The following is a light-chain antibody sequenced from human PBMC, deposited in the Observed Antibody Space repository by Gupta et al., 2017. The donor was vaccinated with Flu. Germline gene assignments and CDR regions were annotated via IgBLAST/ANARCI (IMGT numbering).Light chain of an antibody. CDR3: RQGKGWPYA. V-gene: IGKV2-30*02. CDR2: KSS. Sequence: VTLGLPASITSRHSQSCVHSDGINDLNWIQQRPGQAPRRLSSKSSYRDSGVPDRFSGSGSGTEFTLKISRVEADDVAVYYCRQGKGWPYAFGQGTKLEI. J-gene: IGKJ2*01. CDR1: QSCVHSDGIND.